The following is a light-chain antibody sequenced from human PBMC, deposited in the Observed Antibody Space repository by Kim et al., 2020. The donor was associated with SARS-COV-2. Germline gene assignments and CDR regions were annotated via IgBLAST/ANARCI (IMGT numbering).Light chain of an antibody. V-gene: IGKV1-5*03. CDR3: QQYNSYPWT. CDR2: KAS. Sequence: ASVGDRVTITCRASQSISSWLAWYQQTTGKAPKLLIYKASSLESGVPSRFSGSGSGTEFTLTISSLQPDDFATYYCQQYNSYPWTFGQGTKVDIK. CDR1: QSISSW. J-gene: IGKJ1*01.